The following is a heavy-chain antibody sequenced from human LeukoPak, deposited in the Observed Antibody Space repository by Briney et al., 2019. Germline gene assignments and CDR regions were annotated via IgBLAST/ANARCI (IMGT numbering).Heavy chain of an antibody. CDR1: GYTFTSYG. CDR3: ARDGSLKTSTLRNGAFDI. J-gene: IGHJ3*02. Sequence: ASVKVSCKASGYTFTSYGISWVRQAPGQGLEWMGWISAYNGNTNYAQKLQGRVTMTTDTSTSTAYMELRSLRSEDTAVYYCARDGSLKTSTLRNGAFDIWGQGTMVTVSS. CDR2: ISAYNGNT. V-gene: IGHV1-18*01. D-gene: IGHD2-8*01.